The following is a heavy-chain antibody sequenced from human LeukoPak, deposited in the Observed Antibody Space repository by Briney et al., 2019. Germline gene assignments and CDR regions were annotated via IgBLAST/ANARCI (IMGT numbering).Heavy chain of an antibody. CDR1: GFTFSPYS. CDR3: ARSYSSGWYVFDY. J-gene: IGHJ4*02. Sequence: GGSLRLSCAASGFTFSPYSMNWVRQAPGKGLEWVSSISGSSTYIYYADSLKGRFTISRDNAKNSLYLQMNSLRADDTAVYYCARSYSSGWYVFDYWGQGTLVTVSS. D-gene: IGHD6-19*01. CDR2: ISGSSTYI. V-gene: IGHV3-21*01.